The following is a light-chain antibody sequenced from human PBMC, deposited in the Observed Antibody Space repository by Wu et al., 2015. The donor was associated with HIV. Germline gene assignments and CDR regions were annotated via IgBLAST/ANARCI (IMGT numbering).Light chain of an antibody. CDR2: RAS. V-gene: IGKV1-5*03. CDR3: QQYSSYSSYS. J-gene: IGKJ2*03. Sequence: DIQMTQSPSTLSASVGDRVTITCRASQSISSWLAWYQTKTRDTPNLLIYRASTLESGVPSRFSGSGSGTEFTLTISSLQPDDFAIYYCQQYSSYSSYSFGQGTKLEIK. CDR1: QSISSW.